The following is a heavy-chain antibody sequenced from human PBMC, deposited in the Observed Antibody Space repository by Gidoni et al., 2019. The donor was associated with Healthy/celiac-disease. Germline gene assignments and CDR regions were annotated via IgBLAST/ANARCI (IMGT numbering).Heavy chain of an antibody. V-gene: IGHV3-48*02. CDR3: ASVMPTYYYDSSGYGYFDY. Sequence: EVQLVESGGGVVQPGGSLRLSCAASGFTFSSYSMNWVLPAPGKGLEWVSYISSSSSTIYYEDYVKGRFTISRDNAKNSLYLQMNSLRDEDTAVYYCASVMPTYYYDSSGYGYFDYWGQGTLVTVSS. D-gene: IGHD3-22*01. CDR2: ISSSSSTI. J-gene: IGHJ4*02. CDR1: GFTFSSYS.